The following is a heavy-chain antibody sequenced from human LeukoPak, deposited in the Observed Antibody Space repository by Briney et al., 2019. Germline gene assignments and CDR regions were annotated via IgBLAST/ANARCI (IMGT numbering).Heavy chain of an antibody. V-gene: IGHV3-21*01. CDR2: ISSSSSYI. D-gene: IGHD5-18*01. CDR1: GFTFSSYS. CDR3: ASLVMQLSYYYYGMDV. J-gene: IGHJ6*02. Sequence: GGSLRLSCAASGFTFSSYSMNWFRQAPGKGLEWVSSISSSSSYIYYADSVKGRFTISRDNAKNSLYLQMNSLRAEDSAVYYCASLVMQLSYYYYGMDVWGQGTTVTVSS.